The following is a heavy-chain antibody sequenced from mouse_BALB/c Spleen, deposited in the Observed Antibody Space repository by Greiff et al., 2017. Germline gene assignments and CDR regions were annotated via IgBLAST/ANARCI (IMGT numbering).Heavy chain of an antibody. Sequence: EVKLVESGPGLVKPSQSLSLTCTVTGYSITSDYAWNWIRQFPGNKLEWMGYISYSGSTSYNPSLKSRISITRDTSKNQFFLQLNSVTTEDTATYYCARRGVYYGSSPSWFAYWGQGTLVTVSA. D-gene: IGHD1-1*01. CDR1: GYSITSDYA. CDR3: ARRGVYYGSSPSWFAY. J-gene: IGHJ3*01. V-gene: IGHV3-2*02. CDR2: ISYSGST.